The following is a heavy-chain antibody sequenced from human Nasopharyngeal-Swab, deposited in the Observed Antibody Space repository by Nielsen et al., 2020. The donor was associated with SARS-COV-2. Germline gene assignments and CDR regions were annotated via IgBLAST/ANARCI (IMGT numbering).Heavy chain of an antibody. J-gene: IGHJ5*02. Sequence: GESLKISRAVSGFTFSSYGMNWVRQAPGKGLEWVAVMSNDGNYKFYADSVKGRFTISRDNSKNTLYLQMNSLRAEDTAVYYCARDNGYCSGDACYLGGWLDPWGQGTLVTVSS. CDR2: MSNDGNYK. V-gene: IGHV3-30*03. CDR1: GFTFSSYG. CDR3: ARDNGYCSGDACYLGGWLDP. D-gene: IGHD2-15*01.